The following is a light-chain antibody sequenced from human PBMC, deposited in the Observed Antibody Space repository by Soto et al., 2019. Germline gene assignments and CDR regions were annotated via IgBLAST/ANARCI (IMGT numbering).Light chain of an antibody. CDR2: AAS. CDR1: QDISNY. CDR3: QKYNSAPYT. Sequence: DIQMTQSPSSLSASVGDRVTMTCRASQDISNYVAWYQQRPGKVPRLLMYAASILQSGVPSRFAGSGSVSGTDFTLTISGLQPEDVATYYCQKYNSAPYTFGRGTKLEIK. J-gene: IGKJ2*01. V-gene: IGKV1-27*01.